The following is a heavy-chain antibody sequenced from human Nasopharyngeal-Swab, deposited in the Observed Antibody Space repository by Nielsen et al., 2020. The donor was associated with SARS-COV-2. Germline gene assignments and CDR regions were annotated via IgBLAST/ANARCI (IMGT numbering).Heavy chain of an antibody. CDR2: INPSGGST. CDR1: GYTFTSYY. D-gene: IGHD5-18*01. Sequence: ASVKVSCKASGYTFTSYYMHWVRQAPGQGLEWMGIINPSGGSTSYAQKFQGRVTMTRDTSTSTVYMELSSLRSEDTAVYYCASGGSGVATAMVPPFNYWGQGTLVTVSS. V-gene: IGHV1-46*01. J-gene: IGHJ4*02. CDR3: ASGGSGVATAMVPPFNY.